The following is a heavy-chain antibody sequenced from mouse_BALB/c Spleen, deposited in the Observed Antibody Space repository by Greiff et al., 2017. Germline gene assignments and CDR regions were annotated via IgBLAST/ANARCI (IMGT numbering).Heavy chain of an antibody. V-gene: IGHV7-3*02. Sequence: EVQLVESGGGLVQPGGSLRLSCATSGFTFTDYYMSWVRQPPGKALEWLGFIRNKANGYTTEYSASVKGRFTISRDNSQSILYLQMNTLRAEDSATYYCARDLACDYWGQGTTLTVSS. CDR2: IRNKANGYTT. CDR1: GFTFTDYY. CDR3: ARDLACDY. J-gene: IGHJ2*01.